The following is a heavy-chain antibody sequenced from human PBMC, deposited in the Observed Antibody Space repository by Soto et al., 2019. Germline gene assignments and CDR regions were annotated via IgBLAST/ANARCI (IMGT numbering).Heavy chain of an antibody. D-gene: IGHD2-2*01. CDR1: GFTFSTYT. J-gene: IGHJ4*02. CDR2: ISSSSSYI. V-gene: IGHV3-21*01. Sequence: EVQLVESGGGLVKPGGSLRLSCAASGFTFSTYTMTWVRQAPGKGLEWVSSISSSSSYIYYADSVKGRFTISRDNAKNSLYLQMNSLRAEDTAVYYCPRDCSSTSCYVAAGDYWGQGTLVTVSS. CDR3: PRDCSSTSCYVAAGDY.